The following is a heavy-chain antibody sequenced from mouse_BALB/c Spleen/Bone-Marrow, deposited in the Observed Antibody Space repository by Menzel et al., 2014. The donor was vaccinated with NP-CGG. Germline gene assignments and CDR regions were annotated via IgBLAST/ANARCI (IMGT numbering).Heavy chain of an antibody. Sequence: QVQLQQPGAELVKLGASVKLSCKASGYTFTSYYMYWVKQRPGQGLEWIGGINPSNGGTNFNEKFKSKATLTGDKSSSTAYRKRSSLTSEDSAVYYCTRRGDYDKRVVFAYWGQGTLVTVSA. V-gene: IGHV1S81*02. CDR1: GYTFTSYY. J-gene: IGHJ3*01. CDR2: INPSNGGT. D-gene: IGHD2-4*01. CDR3: TRRGDYDKRVVFAY.